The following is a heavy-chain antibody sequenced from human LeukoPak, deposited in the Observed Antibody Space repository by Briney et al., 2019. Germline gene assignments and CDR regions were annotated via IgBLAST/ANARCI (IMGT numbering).Heavy chain of an antibody. V-gene: IGHV3-23*01. CDR3: AKDQVTYYDSSGYQGYFQH. CDR1: GFTFSSYA. D-gene: IGHD3-22*01. J-gene: IGHJ1*01. Sequence: GGSLRLSCEASGFTFSSYAMSWVRQAPGKGLEWVSAISGSGGSTYYADSVKGRFTISRDNSKNTLYLQMNSLRAEDTAVYYCAKDQVTYYDSSGYQGYFQHWGQGTLVTVSS. CDR2: ISGSGGST.